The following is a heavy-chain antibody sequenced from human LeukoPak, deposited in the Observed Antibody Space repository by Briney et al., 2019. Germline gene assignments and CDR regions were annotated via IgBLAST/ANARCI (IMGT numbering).Heavy chain of an antibody. Sequence: SVKVSCKASGGTFSAYSISWVRQAPGQGLEWMGGIIPIFGTENYAQKFQGSVTITADESTSTAYMELSSLRSDDTAVYYCARDVDTAFIFDSWGQGTLVTVSS. D-gene: IGHD5-18*01. J-gene: IGHJ4*02. V-gene: IGHV1-69*13. CDR2: IIPIFGTE. CDR3: ARDVDTAFIFDS. CDR1: GGTFSAYS.